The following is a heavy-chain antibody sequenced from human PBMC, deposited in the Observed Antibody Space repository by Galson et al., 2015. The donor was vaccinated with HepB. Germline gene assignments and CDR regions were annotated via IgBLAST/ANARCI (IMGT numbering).Heavy chain of an antibody. CDR1: GYTFTSYG. J-gene: IGHJ6*02. CDR3: ARGHDISGYYYYYYGMDV. V-gene: IGHV1-18*04. Sequence: SVKVSCKASGYTFTSYGISWVRQAPGQGLEWMGWIGTYNGDTNYAQKLQGRVTMTTDTSTSTAYMELRSLRSDDTAVYYCARGHDISGYYYYYYGMDVWGQGTTVTVSS. CDR2: IGTYNGDT. D-gene: IGHD3-22*01.